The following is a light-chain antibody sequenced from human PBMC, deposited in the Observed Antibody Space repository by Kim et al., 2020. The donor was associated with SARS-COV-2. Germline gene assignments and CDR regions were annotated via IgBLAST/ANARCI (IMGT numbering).Light chain of an antibody. CDR2: QDN. CDR1: KLEERY. CDR3: QARASSFVV. V-gene: IGLV3-1*01. Sequence: SYELTQPPSVSVSPAQTASIACSGDKLEERYVSWYQQKPGQSPVLVIYQDNKRPSGIPERFSGSNSGKTATLTISETQAMDEADYYCQARASSFVVFGGGTRLTVL. J-gene: IGLJ2*01.